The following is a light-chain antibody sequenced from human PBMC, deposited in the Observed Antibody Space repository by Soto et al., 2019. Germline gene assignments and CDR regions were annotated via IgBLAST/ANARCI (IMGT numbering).Light chain of an antibody. V-gene: IGKV3D-20*02. CDR3: QQRSNWPAT. CDR1: QTISNDY. CDR2: GAS. J-gene: IGKJ5*01. Sequence: EIVMTQSPATLSVSPGERATLSCRASQTISNDYLAWFQQKPGQAPRLLIHGASSRATGIPARFSGSGSGTDFALTISSLEPEDFAVYYCQQRSNWPATFGQGTRLEIK.